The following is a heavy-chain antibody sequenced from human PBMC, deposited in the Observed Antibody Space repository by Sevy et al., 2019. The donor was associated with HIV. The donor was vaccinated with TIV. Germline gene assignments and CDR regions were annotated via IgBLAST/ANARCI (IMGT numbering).Heavy chain of an antibody. CDR3: ARDLPPSATTVAYFDC. Sequence: GGSLRLSCVASGFTFSNYGMHWVRQAPGKGLEWVASIWEDIINKYYADSAKGRFTISRDNSKNTLYLQMNSLRAEDTAVYYCARDLPPSATTVAYFDCWGQGTLVTVSS. V-gene: IGHV3-33*01. CDR2: IWEDIINK. D-gene: IGHD4-17*01. J-gene: IGHJ4*02. CDR1: GFTFSNYG.